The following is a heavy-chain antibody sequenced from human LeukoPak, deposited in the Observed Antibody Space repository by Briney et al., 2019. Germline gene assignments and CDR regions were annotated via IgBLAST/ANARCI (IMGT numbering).Heavy chain of an antibody. CDR2: INWNGGST. CDR1: GFTFDDYG. V-gene: IGHV3-20*04. D-gene: IGHD4-11*01. CDR3: ARDLQTVDAFDI. J-gene: IGHJ3*02. Sequence: PGGSLRLSCAASGFTFDDYGMSWVRQAPGKGLEWVSGINWNGGSTGYADSVKGRFTISRDNAKNSLYLQMNSLRAEDTAVYYCARDLQTVDAFDIWGQGTMVTVSS.